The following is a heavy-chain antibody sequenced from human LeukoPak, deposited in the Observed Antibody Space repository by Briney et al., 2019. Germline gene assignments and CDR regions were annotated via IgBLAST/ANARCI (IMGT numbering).Heavy chain of an antibody. CDR1: GGSISSYY. Sequence: SETLSLTCTVSGGSISSYYWSWIRQPPGKGLEWIGDVYYSGSTNYNPSIKSRVTISVDTSKNQFSLKLSSVTAADTAVYYCARVKDGYSGLSGFAYWGPGTLATVSS. CDR2: VYYSGST. V-gene: IGHV4-59*01. J-gene: IGHJ4*02. D-gene: IGHD5-24*01. CDR3: ARVKDGYSGLSGFAY.